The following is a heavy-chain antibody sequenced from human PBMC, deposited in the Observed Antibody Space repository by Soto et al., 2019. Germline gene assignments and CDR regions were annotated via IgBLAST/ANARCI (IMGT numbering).Heavy chain of an antibody. J-gene: IGHJ4*02. D-gene: IGHD3-3*01. CDR2: ISNDGSNK. Sequence: LRLSCAASGFTFSSYGMHWVRQAPGKGLEWVAVISNDGSNKYYADSVKGRFTISRDNSKNTLYLQMNSLRAEDTAVYYCAKDLAIFGVVPYFDYWGQGTLVTVSS. CDR1: GFTFSSYG. V-gene: IGHV3-30*18. CDR3: AKDLAIFGVVPYFDY.